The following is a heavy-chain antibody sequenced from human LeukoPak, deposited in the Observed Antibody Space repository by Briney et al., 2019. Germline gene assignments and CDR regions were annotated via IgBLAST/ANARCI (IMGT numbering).Heavy chain of an antibody. V-gene: IGHV4-59*08. CDR3: ARHSKYGSGGFQDNFDY. J-gene: IGHJ4*02. CDR1: SHSSSSYY. Sequence: SQTLSLTCTASSHSSSSYYWSWIRQPQGKDSNWIAYDHYNGRTNYNPSVKSRVTISVDTSKNQFSLKLTSVTAADTAVYYCARHSKYGSGGFQDNFDYWGQGTLLTVSS. CDR2: DHYNGRT. D-gene: IGHD3-10*01.